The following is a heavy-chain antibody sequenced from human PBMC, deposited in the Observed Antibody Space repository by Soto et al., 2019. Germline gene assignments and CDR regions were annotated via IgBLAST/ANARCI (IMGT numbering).Heavy chain of an antibody. J-gene: IGHJ3*01. Sequence: QVQLQESGPGLVKPSETLSLNCIVSIGSINTYYWSWIRQPPGKGLEWIGYISYSGNTNYNPSHESRGTMSVDTSKNLFSLKLSSVTAAETAVYYCARQQDTVVTAFDLWGQGTMVTVSS. CDR2: ISYSGNT. CDR1: IGSINTYY. CDR3: ARQQDTVVTAFDL. V-gene: IGHV4-59*08. D-gene: IGHD3-22*01.